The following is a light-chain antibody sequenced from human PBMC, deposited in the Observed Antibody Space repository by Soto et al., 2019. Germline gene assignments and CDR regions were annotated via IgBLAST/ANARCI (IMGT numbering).Light chain of an antibody. V-gene: IGKV2-28*01. CDR3: MQSLQTPYT. CDR2: LGS. Sequence: DIVMTQSPLSLPVTPREPASISCRSSQSLLHSNGYNYLDWYLQKPGQSPQLLISLGSNRASGVPDRFRGSGSGTDFTLNINRVEAEDVGVYYCMQSLQTPYTFGQGTKLEIK. CDR1: QSLLHSNGYNY. J-gene: IGKJ2*01.